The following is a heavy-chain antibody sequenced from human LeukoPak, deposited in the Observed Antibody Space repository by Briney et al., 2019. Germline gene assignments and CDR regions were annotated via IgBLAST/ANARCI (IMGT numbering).Heavy chain of an antibody. J-gene: IGHJ4*02. CDR2: IKQDGREK. V-gene: IGHV3-7*01. CDR3: ARESYSGDDWGFDY. Sequence: GGSLRLSCAGSGFTFSDYWMTWVRQAPGKGLEWVANIKQDGREKYYVDPVQGRSTISRDNTKNSLYLQMNSLRAEDTAVYYCARESYSGDDWGFDYWGQGILVTVSS. D-gene: IGHD5-12*01. CDR1: GFTFSDYW.